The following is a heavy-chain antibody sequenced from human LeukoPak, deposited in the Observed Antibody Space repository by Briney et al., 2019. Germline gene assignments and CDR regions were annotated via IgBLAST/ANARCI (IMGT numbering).Heavy chain of an antibody. V-gene: IGHV4-59*01. CDR3: ARSDSSSWPPGGRFDP. J-gene: IGHJ5*02. Sequence: SETLSLTCTVSGGSISSYYWSWIRQPPGKGLEWIGYIYYSGSTNYNPSLKSRVTISVDTSKNQFSLKLSSVTAADTAVYYCARSDSSSWPPGGRFDPWGQGTLVTVPS. CDR1: GGSISSYY. CDR2: IYYSGST. D-gene: IGHD6-13*01.